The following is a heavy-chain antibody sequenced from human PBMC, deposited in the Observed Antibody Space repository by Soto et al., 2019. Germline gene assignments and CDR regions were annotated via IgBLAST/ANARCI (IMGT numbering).Heavy chain of an antibody. CDR2: IIPIFGTA. V-gene: IGHV1-69*13. Sequence: GASVKVSCKASEGTFSSYAISWVRQAPGQGLEWMGGIIPIFGTANYAQKFQGRVTITADESTGTAYMELSSLRSEDTAVYYCVANVVVTATGSDYWGQGTLVTVSS. J-gene: IGHJ4*02. D-gene: IGHD2-21*02. CDR1: EGTFSSYA. CDR3: VANVVVTATGSDY.